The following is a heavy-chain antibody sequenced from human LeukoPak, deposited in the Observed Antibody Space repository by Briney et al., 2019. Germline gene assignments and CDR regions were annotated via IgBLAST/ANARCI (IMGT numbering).Heavy chain of an antibody. Sequence: GGSLRLSCAASGFTFSSYGMHWVRQAPGKGLEWVAFIRYDGSNKYYADSVKGRFTISRDNSKNTLYLQMNSLRAEDTAVYYCAKGSYCSSTSCYVAYYYYYMDVWGKGPTVTVSS. V-gene: IGHV3-30*02. J-gene: IGHJ6*03. D-gene: IGHD2-2*01. CDR1: GFTFSSYG. CDR2: IRYDGSNK. CDR3: AKGSYCSSTSCYVAYYYYYMDV.